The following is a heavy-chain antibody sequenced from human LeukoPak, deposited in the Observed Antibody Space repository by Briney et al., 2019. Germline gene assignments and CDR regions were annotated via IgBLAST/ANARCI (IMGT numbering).Heavy chain of an antibody. V-gene: IGHV1-18*01. D-gene: IGHD2-2*01. J-gene: IGHJ4*02. Sequence: ASVKVSCKASGYTFTSYGISWVRQAPGQGLEWMGWISAYNGVTNYAQNFQGRVTMTTDTSTGTAYMELRSLRSDDTALYYCARQAACSSIRCPIDYWGQGSLVTVSA. CDR1: GYTFTSYG. CDR2: ISAYNGVT. CDR3: ARQAACSSIRCPIDY.